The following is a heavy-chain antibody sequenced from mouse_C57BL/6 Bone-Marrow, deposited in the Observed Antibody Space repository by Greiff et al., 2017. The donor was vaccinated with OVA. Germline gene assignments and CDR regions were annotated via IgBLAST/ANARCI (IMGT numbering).Heavy chain of an antibody. D-gene: IGHD1-1*01. CDR3: AYPLITTVVG. J-gene: IGHJ3*02. CDR1: GYTFTSYG. V-gene: IGHV1-81*01. Sequence: VKLMESGAELARPGASVKLSCKASGYTFTSYGISWVKQRTGQGLEWIGEIYPRSGNTYYNEKFKGKATLTADKSSSTAYMELRSLTSEDSAVYFCAYPLITTVVGWGQGTLVTVSA. CDR2: IYPRSGNT.